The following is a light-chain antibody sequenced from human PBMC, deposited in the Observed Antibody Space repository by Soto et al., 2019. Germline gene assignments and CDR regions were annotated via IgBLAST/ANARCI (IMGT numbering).Light chain of an antibody. Sequence: DIQLTQSPSFLSASVGDRVTITCRASQGVSSYLAWFQQKPGKAPNLLIYGTFTLQSGVPSRFSGSGSGTEFTLTISSLQPDDFATYYCQQYNSYSQFGQGTKVDIK. J-gene: IGKJ1*01. CDR2: GTF. CDR1: QGVSSY. CDR3: QQYNSYSQ. V-gene: IGKV1-9*01.